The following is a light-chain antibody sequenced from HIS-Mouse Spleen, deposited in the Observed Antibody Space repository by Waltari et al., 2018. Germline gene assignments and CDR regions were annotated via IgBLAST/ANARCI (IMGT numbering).Light chain of an antibody. CDR2: VAS. J-gene: IGKJ4*01. CDR1: QSVSSSY. CDR3: QQYGSSPT. Sequence: EIVLTQSPGTLSLSPGERATLSCRASQSVSSSYLAWYQQKPGQAPRLLIYVASSRATGIPDRFGGSGSGTDFTLTISRLEPEDFAVYYCQQYGSSPTFGGGTKVEIK. V-gene: IGKV3-20*01.